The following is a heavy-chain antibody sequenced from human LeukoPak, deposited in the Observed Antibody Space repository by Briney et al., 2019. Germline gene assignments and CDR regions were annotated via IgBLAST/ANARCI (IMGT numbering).Heavy chain of an antibody. CDR2: IIPIFGTA. J-gene: IGHJ4*02. Sequence: ASVKVSCKASGGTFSSSAISWVRQAPGQGLEWMGGIIPIFGTANYAQKFQGRVTITTDESTSTAYMELSSLRSDDTAVYYCARDSPSYSSPYDYWGQGTLVTASS. CDR3: ARDSPSYSSPYDY. D-gene: IGHD5-18*01. CDR1: GGTFSSSA. V-gene: IGHV1-69*05.